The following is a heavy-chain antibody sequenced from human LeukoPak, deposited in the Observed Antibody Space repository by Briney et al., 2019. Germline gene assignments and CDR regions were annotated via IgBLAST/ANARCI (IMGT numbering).Heavy chain of an antibody. CDR3: ARDSTPSPRYCSSTSCFKYYFDY. CDR1: GFTFSSYS. D-gene: IGHD2-2*01. Sequence: PGGSLRLSCAASGFTFSSYSMNWVRQAPGKGLEWVSSISSSSSYIYYADSVKGRFTISRDNAKNSLYLQMNSLRAEDTAVYFCARDSTPSPRYCSSTSCFKYYFDYWGQGTLVTVSS. CDR2: ISSSSSYI. V-gene: IGHV3-21*01. J-gene: IGHJ4*02.